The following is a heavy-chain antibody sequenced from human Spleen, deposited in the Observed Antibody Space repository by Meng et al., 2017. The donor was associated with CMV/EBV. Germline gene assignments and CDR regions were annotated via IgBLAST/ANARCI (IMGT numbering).Heavy chain of an antibody. V-gene: IGHV4-34*01. Sequence: SETLSLTCAVYGGSFSGYYWSWIRQPPGKGLEWIGEINHSGSTNYNPSLKSRVTISVDTSKNQFSLKLSSVTAADTAVYYCARRIVGATGRFDYWGQGTLVTVSS. CDR1: GGSFSGYY. D-gene: IGHD1-26*01. CDR3: ARRIVGATGRFDY. CDR2: INHSGST. J-gene: IGHJ4*02.